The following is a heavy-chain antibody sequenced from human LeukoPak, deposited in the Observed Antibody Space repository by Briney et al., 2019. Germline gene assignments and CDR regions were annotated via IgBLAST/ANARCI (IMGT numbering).Heavy chain of an antibody. CDR1: GFTFSSYG. CDR3: AKDIRMVWFAFDI. D-gene: IGHD3-3*01. V-gene: IGHV3-30*02. J-gene: IGHJ3*02. CDR2: IRYDGSNK. Sequence: GGSLRLSCAASGFTFSSYGMHWVRQAPGKGLEWVAFIRYDGSNKYYADSVKGRFTISRDNSKNTLYLQMNSLRAEDTAVYYCAKDIRMVWFAFDIWGQGTMVTVSS.